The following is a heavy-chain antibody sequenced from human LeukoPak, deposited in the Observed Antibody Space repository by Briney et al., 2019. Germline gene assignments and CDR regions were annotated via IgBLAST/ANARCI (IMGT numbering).Heavy chain of an antibody. CDR1: GFTVSSNY. D-gene: IGHD6-6*01. J-gene: IGHJ4*02. V-gene: IGHV3-66*02. CDR3: ARGGAARPLDY. CDR2: IYSGGST. Sequence: GGSLRLSCAASGFTVSSNYMSWVRQAPGKGLEWVSVIYSGGSTYYADSVKGRFTISRDNSKNTLYLQMNSLSAEDTALYYCARGGAARPLDYWGQGTLVTVSS.